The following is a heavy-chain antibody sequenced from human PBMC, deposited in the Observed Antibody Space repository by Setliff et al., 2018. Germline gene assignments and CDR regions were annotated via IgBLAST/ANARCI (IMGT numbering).Heavy chain of an antibody. CDR1: GASINSGHY. CDR3: ATPGRDDLDSPFEPFDI. D-gene: IGHD3-3*01. J-gene: IGHJ3*02. Sequence: SETLSLTCAVSGASINSGHYWGWIQQPPGKDLEWIATIYHRGRKYYNPSLQSRVSVSLDTSKNHFSLRLTSMTAADTAVYYCATPGRDDLDSPFEPFDIWGQGTMVTVSS. CDR2: IYHRGRK. V-gene: IGHV4-38-2*01.